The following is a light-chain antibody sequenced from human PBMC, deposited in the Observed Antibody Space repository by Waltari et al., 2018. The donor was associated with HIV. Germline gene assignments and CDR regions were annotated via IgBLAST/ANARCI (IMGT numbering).Light chain of an antibody. V-gene: IGKV1-5*03. Sequence: DVQMTQSPSTLSAGVGGKVPITCRSSQIINNWLAWYQQKPGKPPKLLIYKTSYLESGLPSRFSGSGSGAVFTLMIDGLQPDDFATYYCQQYNSHSYAFGQGTKVDVK. CDR2: KTS. J-gene: IGKJ2*01. CDR3: QQYNSHSYA. CDR1: QIINNW.